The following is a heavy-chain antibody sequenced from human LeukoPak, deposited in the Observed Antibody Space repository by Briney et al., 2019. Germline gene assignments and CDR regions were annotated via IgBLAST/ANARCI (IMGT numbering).Heavy chain of an antibody. J-gene: IGHJ4*02. D-gene: IGHD3-22*01. Sequence: GESLKISCKGSGYSFTSYWIGWVRQMPGKGLEWMGIIYPGDSDTRYSPSFQGQVTISADESISTASLQWSSLKASDTAMYYCARPSLVPYYDSSGYYPTVIDYWGQGTLVTVSS. CDR3: ARPSLVPYYDSSGYYPTVIDY. CDR2: IYPGDSDT. V-gene: IGHV5-51*01. CDR1: GYSFTSYW.